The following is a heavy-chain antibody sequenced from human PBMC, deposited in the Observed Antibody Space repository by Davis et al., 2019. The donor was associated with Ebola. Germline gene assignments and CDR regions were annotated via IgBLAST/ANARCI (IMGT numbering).Heavy chain of an antibody. V-gene: IGHV5-51*01. Sequence: GESLKISCKGSGYSFTSYWIGWVRQMPGKGLEWMGIIYPGDSDTRYSPSFQGQVTISADKSISTAYLQWSSLKAPDTAMYYCARRVGRPHWYFDLWGRGTLVTVSS. J-gene: IGHJ2*01. CDR2: IYPGDSDT. D-gene: IGHD1-26*01. CDR1: GYSFTSYW. CDR3: ARRVGRPHWYFDL.